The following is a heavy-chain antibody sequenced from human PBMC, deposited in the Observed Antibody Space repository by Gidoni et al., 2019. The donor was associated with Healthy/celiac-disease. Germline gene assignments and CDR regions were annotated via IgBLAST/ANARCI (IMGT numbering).Heavy chain of an antibody. V-gene: IGHV5-10-1*03. Sequence: EVQLVQSGAEVKKRGESLRISCKGSGYSFTSYWISWVRQMPGKGLEWMGRIDPSDSCTNYSPSFQGHVTISADKSISTAYLQWSSLKASDTAMYYCARHPRGYYDSSGIRPDYWGQGTLVTVSS. CDR2: IDPSDSCT. J-gene: IGHJ4*02. D-gene: IGHD3-22*01. CDR1: GYSFTSYW. CDR3: ARHPRGYYDSSGIRPDY.